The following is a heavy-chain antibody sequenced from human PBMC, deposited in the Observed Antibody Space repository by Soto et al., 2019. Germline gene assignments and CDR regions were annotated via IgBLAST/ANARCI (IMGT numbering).Heavy chain of an antibody. CDR1: GFSLRTSGVG. CDR2: LYWNDDR. D-gene: IGHD3-9*01. J-gene: IGHJ5*02. V-gene: IGHV2-5*01. Sequence: SGPTLVNPTQTLTLTCTFSGFSLRTSGVGVVWIRQPPGKALECLALLYWNDDRRYSPSLSSRLTITKDTSKNQVLLTMANMDPVDTATYYCAPWNYDISTGASWFDPWGQGTLVTVSS. CDR3: APWNYDISTGASWFDP.